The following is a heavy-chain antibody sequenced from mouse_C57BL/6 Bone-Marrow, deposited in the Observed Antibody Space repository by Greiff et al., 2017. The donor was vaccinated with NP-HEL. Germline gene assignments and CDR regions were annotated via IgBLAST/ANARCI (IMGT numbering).Heavy chain of an antibody. Sequence: EVQVVESGPVLVKPGASVKMSCKASGYTFTDYYMNWVKQSHGKSLEWIGVINPYNGGTSYNQKFKGKATLTVDKSSSTAYMELNSLTSEDSAVYYCATPFITTVVDWGQGTLVTVSA. CDR1: GYTFTDYY. V-gene: IGHV1-19*01. CDR2: INPYNGGT. CDR3: ATPFITTVVD. J-gene: IGHJ3*01. D-gene: IGHD1-1*01.